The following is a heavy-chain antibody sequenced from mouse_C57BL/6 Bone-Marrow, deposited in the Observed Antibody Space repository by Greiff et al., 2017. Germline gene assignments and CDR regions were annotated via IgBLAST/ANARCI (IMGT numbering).Heavy chain of an antibody. CDR2: IFPGSGST. V-gene: IGHV1-75*01. J-gene: IGHJ3*01. CDR3: AREGYGSSYQFAY. CDR1: GYTFTDYY. D-gene: IGHD1-1*01. Sequence: QVQLQQSGPELVKPGASVKISCKASGYTFTDYYINWVQQRPGQGLEWIGWIFPGSGSTYYNEKFKGKATLTVDKSSSTAYLLLSSLTSEDSAVYFDAREGYGSSYQFAYWGQGTLVTVSA.